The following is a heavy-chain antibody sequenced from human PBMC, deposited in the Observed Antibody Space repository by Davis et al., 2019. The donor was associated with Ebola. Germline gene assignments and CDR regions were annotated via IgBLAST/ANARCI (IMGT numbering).Heavy chain of an antibody. CDR1: GFTFSSYW. CDR3: ARDQAYGDLSGDY. CDR2: INSDGSST. D-gene: IGHD4-17*01. Sequence: GESLKISCAASGFTFSSYWMHWVRQAPGKGLVWVSRINSDGSSTSYADSVKGRFTISRDNAKNTLYLQMNSLRAEDTAVYFCARDQAYGDLSGDYWGQGTLVTVSS. V-gene: IGHV3-74*01. J-gene: IGHJ4*02.